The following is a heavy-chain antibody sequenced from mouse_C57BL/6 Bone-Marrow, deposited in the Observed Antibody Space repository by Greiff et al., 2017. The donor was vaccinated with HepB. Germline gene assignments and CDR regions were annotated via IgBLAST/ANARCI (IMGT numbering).Heavy chain of an antibody. V-gene: IGHV1-26*01. J-gene: IGHJ2*01. CDR2: INPNNGGT. D-gene: IGHD1-1*01. Sequence: VQLQQSGPELVKPGASVKISCKASGYTFTDYYMNWVKQSHGKSLEWIGDINPNNGGTSYNQKFKGKATLTVDKSSSTAYMELRSLTSEDSAVYYCARSDYYYGSSGYYFDYWGQGTTLTVSS. CDR3: ARSDYYYGSSGYYFDY. CDR1: GYTFTDYY.